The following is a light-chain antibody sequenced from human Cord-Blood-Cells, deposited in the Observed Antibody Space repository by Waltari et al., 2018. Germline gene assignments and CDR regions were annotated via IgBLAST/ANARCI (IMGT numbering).Light chain of an antibody. CDR3: QQYNNWPRT. CDR1: QSVSSN. J-gene: IGKJ1*01. CDR2: GAS. V-gene: IGKV3-15*01. Sequence: EIVITHSPATLSVSTGDSATLSCRASQSVSSNLAWYQQKPGQAPRLLIYGASTRATGIPARFSGSGSGTEFTLTISSLQSEDFAVYYCQQYNNWPRTFGQGTKVEIK.